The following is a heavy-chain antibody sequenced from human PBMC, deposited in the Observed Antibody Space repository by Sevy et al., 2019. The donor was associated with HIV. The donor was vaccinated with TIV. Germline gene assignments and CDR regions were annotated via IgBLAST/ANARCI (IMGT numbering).Heavy chain of an antibody. V-gene: IGHV3-30*02. CDR2: IRYDGSTK. J-gene: IGHJ4*02. D-gene: IGHD6-6*01. CDR1: GFTFSDYG. CDR3: AKDLTVRYSTSSGNFDY. Sequence: GGSLRLSCTASGFTFSDYGMHWVRQAPGKGLEWVALIRYDGSTKYYADSVKGRFTISRDNSKNTLFLQLNSLRVEDTAVYYCAKDLTVRYSTSSGNFDYWGQGSLVTVSS.